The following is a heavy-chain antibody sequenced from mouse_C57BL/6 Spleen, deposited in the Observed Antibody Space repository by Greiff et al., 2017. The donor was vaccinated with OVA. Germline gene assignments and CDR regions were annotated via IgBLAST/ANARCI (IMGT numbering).Heavy chain of an antibody. CDR3: ARDLPRGAWFAY. Sequence: VMLVESGPGLVQPSQSLSITCPVSGFSLTSYGVHWVRQSPGKGLEWLGVIWSGGSTDYNAAFISRLSISKDNSKSQVFFKMNSLQADDTAIYYCARDLPRGAWFAYWGQGTLVTVSA. CDR2: IWSGGST. CDR1: GFSLTSYG. V-gene: IGHV2-2*01. J-gene: IGHJ3*01.